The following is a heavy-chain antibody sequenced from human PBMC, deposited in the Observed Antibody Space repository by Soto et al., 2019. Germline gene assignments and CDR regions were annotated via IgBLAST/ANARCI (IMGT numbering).Heavy chain of an antibody. CDR3: VSSAFRAP. V-gene: IGHV1-69*13. J-gene: IGHJ5*02. CDR1: GGTFSSYA. CDR2: IIPIFGTA. Sequence: GASVKVSCKASGGTFSSYAISWVRQAPGQGLEWMGGIIPIFGTANYAQKFQGRVTITADESTSTAYMELSSLRSEDTALYYCVSSAFRAPWGQGTLVTVSS. D-gene: IGHD1-26*01.